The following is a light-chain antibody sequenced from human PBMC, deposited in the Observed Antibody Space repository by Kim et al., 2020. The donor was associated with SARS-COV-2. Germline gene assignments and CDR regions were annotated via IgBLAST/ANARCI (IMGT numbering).Light chain of an antibody. V-gene: IGLV3-1*01. CDR2: QDS. CDR1: KLGDKY. Sequence: SYELTQPPSVSVSPGQTASITCSGDKLGDKYACWYQQKPGQSPVVVIHQDSKRPSGIPERFSGSNSGNTATLTISGTQAMDEADYHCQAWDSRTVVFGGGTQLTVL. CDR3: QAWDSRTVV. J-gene: IGLJ2*01.